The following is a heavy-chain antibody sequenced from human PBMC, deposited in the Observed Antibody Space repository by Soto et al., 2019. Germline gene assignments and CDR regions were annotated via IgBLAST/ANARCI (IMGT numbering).Heavy chain of an antibody. D-gene: IGHD1-7*01. CDR1: GGTFSSYA. CDR2: IIPIFGTA. Sequence: GASVKVSCKASGGTFSSYAISWVRQAPGQGLEWMGGIIPIFGTANYAQKFQGRVTITADESTSTAYMELSSLGSEDTAVYYCARGGLFEPGTTPYYFDYWGQGTLVTVSS. V-gene: IGHV1-69*13. J-gene: IGHJ4*02. CDR3: ARGGLFEPGTTPYYFDY.